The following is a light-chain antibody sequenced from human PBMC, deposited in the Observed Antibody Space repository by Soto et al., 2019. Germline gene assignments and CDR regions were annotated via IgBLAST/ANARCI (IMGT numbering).Light chain of an antibody. CDR2: DAS. V-gene: IGKV1-5*01. J-gene: IGKJ1*01. Sequence: DIQMTQSPSTLSASVVDRFTITCLASQSISSWLAWYQQKPGKAPKLLIYDASSLESGVPSRFSGSGSGTEFTLTISSLQPDDFATYYCQQYNSYWTFGQGTKVDIK. CDR3: QQYNSYWT. CDR1: QSISSW.